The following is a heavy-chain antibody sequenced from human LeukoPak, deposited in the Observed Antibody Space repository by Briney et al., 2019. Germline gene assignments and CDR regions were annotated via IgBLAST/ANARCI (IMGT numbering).Heavy chain of an antibody. CDR2: IRYDGSNK. V-gene: IGHV3-30*02. CDR3: AKDLGIAARPQAVDY. Sequence: GGSLRLSCAASGFTFSCYGMHWVRQALGKWLEWVAFIRYDGSNKYYADSVKGRFTISRDNSKNTLYLQMNSLRAEDTAVYYCAKDLGIAARPQAVDYWGQGALVTVSS. J-gene: IGHJ4*02. D-gene: IGHD6-6*01. CDR1: GFTFSCYG.